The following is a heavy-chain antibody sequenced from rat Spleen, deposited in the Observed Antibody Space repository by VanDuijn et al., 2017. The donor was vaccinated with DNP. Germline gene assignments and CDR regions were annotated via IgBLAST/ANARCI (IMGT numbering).Heavy chain of an antibody. V-gene: IGHV5-31*01. Sequence: EVQLVESGGGLVLPGRSLKLSCAASGFTFNDCWMTWIRQAPGKGLEWVASITNTGGSTYYRDSVKGRFTISRDNAQSTLYLQMDSLRSEDTATYYCARHSLAYWGQGTLVTVSS. CDR2: ITNTGGST. CDR3: ARHSLAY. CDR1: GFTFNDCW. J-gene: IGHJ3*01.